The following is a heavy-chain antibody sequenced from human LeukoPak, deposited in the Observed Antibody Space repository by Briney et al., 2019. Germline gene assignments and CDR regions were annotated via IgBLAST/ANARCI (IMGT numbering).Heavy chain of an antibody. J-gene: IGHJ4*02. D-gene: IGHD2-2*02. Sequence: ASVKVSCKASGYTFTIYYMHWVRLAPGQGLEWMGWINPNSGGTSYARRFQGRVTMTRDTSISTAYMELSRLTSDDTAVYYCARNPAYCTSTSCYNDYWGQGTLVTVSS. V-gene: IGHV1-2*02. CDR3: ARNPAYCTSTSCYNDY. CDR2: INPNSGGT. CDR1: GYTFTIYY.